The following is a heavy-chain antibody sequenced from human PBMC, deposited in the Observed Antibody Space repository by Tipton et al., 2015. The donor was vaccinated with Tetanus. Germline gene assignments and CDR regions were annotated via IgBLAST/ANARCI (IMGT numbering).Heavy chain of an antibody. Sequence: TLSLTCTVSGGSIASQYWSWIRQPAGKGLEWIGRTYIRGTTTYNPSLKSRITISRDTSKNQFSLKLASVTAADTAVYFCARANFDFSKKGPFDSWGQGILVIVSA. J-gene: IGHJ4*02. CDR3: ARANFDFSKKGPFDS. V-gene: IGHV4-4*07. D-gene: IGHD3-3*01. CDR2: TYIRGTT. CDR1: GGSIASQY.